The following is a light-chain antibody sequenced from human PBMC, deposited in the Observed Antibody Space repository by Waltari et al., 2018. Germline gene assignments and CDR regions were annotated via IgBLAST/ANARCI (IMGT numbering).Light chain of an antibody. CDR1: TSDVGGYNS. J-gene: IGLJ2*01. Sequence: QSALTQPRSVSGSPGPSVTISCTGTTSDVGGYNSVSWYQQHTGHAPNLMIYDVSQRPSGVPDRFSGSKSGNTASLTISGLQAEDEADYYCCSYAGSYTLVFGGGTKLTVL. V-gene: IGLV2-11*01. CDR3: CSYAGSYTLV. CDR2: DVS.